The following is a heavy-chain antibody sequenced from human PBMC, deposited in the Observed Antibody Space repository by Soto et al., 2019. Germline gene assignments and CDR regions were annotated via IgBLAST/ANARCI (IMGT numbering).Heavy chain of an antibody. CDR3: ASQTVTPNWFDP. Sequence: AAVRVSCKASGYTFTGYSMHWLRQSPGQGLEWMGWINPNSGGTNYAQKFTGRVTMTKDTSISTAYMELSRLRSDDTAVYYCASQTVTPNWFDPWGQGTLVTVSS. D-gene: IGHD4-4*01. J-gene: IGHJ5*02. V-gene: IGHV1-2*02. CDR1: GYTFTGYS. CDR2: INPNSGGT.